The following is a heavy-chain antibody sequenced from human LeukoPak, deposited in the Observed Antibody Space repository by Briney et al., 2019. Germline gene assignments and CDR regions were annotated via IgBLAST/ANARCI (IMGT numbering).Heavy chain of an antibody. V-gene: IGHV1-46*01. CDR2: INPAGGST. CDR3: TGGSGSPDY. J-gene: IGHJ4*02. CDR1: GYTFTFYY. Sequence: ASVKVSCKASGYTFTFYYMHWVRQAPGQGLEWMGIINPAGGSTTYAQKFQGRLTMTRDTSTSTVPMELSSLKSEDTALYYCTGGSGSPDYWGQGTLVTVSS. D-gene: IGHD3-16*01.